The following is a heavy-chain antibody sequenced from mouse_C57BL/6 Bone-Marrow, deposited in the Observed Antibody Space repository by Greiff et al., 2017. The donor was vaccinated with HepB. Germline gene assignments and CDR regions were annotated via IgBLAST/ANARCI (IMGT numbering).Heavy chain of an antibody. J-gene: IGHJ3*01. Sequence: QVQLQQPGAELVKPGASVKMSCKASGYTFTSYWITWVKQRPGQGLEWIGDIYPGSGSTNYNEKFKSKATLTVDTSSSTAYMQLSSLTSEDSAVYYCASGITTVVARGWFAYWGQGTLVTVSA. CDR2: IYPGSGST. CDR3: ASGITTVVARGWFAY. CDR1: GYTFTSYW. V-gene: IGHV1-55*01. D-gene: IGHD1-1*01.